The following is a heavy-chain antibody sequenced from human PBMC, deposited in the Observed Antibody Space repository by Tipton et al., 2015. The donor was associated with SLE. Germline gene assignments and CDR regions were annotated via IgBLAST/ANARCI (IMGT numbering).Heavy chain of an antibody. CDR2: VYYSGST. Sequence: TLSLTCTVSGGSINRSYWSWIRQPPGKGLEWIGYVYYSGSTNYNPSLKSRVTISMDTSKNQFSLKLNSVTAADTAVYYCARFRDEYYYYAMDVWGKGTTVTVSS. J-gene: IGHJ6*04. CDR3: ARFRDEYYYYAMDV. V-gene: IGHV4-59*08. CDR1: GGSINRSY.